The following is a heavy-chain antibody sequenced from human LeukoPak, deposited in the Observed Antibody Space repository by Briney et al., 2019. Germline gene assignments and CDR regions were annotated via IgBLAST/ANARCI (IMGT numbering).Heavy chain of an antibody. CDR3: ARDLGSSSWTYYYGMDV. J-gene: IGHJ6*02. D-gene: IGHD6-13*01. Sequence: GGSLRLSCAASGFTVSSNYMSWVRQAPGKGLEWVSVIYSGGSTYYADSVKGRFTISRDNSKNTLYLQMNSLRAEDTAVYYCARDLGSSSWTYYYGMDVWGQGTTVTVSS. CDR1: GFTVSSNY. CDR2: IYSGGST. V-gene: IGHV3-53*01.